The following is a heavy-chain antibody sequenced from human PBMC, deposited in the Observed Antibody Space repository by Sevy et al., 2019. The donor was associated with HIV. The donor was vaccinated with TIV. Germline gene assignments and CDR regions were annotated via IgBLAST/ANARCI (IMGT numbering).Heavy chain of an antibody. CDR2: INWNGGST. D-gene: IGHD2-8*02. Sequence: GSLRLSCAASGFTFDDYGMSWVHQAPGKGLEWVSGINWNGGSTGYADSVKGRFTISRDNAKNSLYLQMNSLRAEDTALYYCARDRVTGMTDAFDIWGQGTMVTVSS. CDR1: GFTFDDYG. J-gene: IGHJ3*02. CDR3: ARDRVTGMTDAFDI. V-gene: IGHV3-20*04.